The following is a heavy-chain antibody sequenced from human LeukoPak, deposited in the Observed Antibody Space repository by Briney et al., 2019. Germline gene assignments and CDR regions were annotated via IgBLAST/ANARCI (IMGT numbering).Heavy chain of an antibody. J-gene: IGHJ4*02. CDR3: ARDGVNGYSGSYPFDY. D-gene: IGHD1-26*01. V-gene: IGHV1-46*01. CDR1: GYTFTSYY. CDR2: INPSGGST. Sequence: GASVKVSCKASGYTFTSYYMHWVRQAPGQGLEWMGIINPSGGSTSYAQKFQGRVTMTRDTSTSTVYMELSSLRSEDTAVYYCARDGVNGYSGSYPFDYWGQGTLVTVSS.